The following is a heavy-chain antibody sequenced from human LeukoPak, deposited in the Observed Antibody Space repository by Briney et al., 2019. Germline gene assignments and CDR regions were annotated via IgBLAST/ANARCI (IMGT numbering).Heavy chain of an antibody. CDR3: AGGGSCYGGTY. CDR1: GLTVSTNY. J-gene: IGHJ4*02. CDR2: IYGGGST. D-gene: IGHD2-15*01. Sequence: GGSLRLSCAVSGLTVSTNYMTWVRQASGKGLECVSVIYGGGSTYYADSVKGRFTISRDNSKNTLYLQMNSLRAEDTAVYYCAGGGSCYGGTYWGQGTLVTVSS. V-gene: IGHV3-66*02.